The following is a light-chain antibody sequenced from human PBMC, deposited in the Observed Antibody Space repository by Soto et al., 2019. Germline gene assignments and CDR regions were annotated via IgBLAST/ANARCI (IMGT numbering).Light chain of an antibody. CDR3: CSYAGSGTWV. CDR2: EGS. Sequence: QSVLTQPASVSGSPGQSITISCTGTISDVGSYNLVSWYQQHPGKAPKLMIYEGSKRPSGVSNRFSGSKSGNTASLTISGLQAEDEADYYCCSYAGSGTWVFGGGTKLTVL. V-gene: IGLV2-23*01. CDR1: ISDVGSYNL. J-gene: IGLJ3*02.